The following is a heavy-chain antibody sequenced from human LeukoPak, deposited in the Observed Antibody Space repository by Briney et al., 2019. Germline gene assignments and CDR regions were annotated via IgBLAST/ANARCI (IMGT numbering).Heavy chain of an antibody. J-gene: IGHJ3*02. D-gene: IGHD1-7*01. CDR2: ISSMSSYI. CDR3: PRDLNFELQASPDAFDI. CDR1: GFTFSSYS. Sequence: GGSLRLSCAASGFTFSSYSMNWVRQAPGKGLEGVSSISSMSSYIYYADSVKGRFTISRDNAKHSLYLQMNSLRAEATAVYYCPRDLNFELQASPDAFDIWGQGTMVTVSS. V-gene: IGHV3-21*01.